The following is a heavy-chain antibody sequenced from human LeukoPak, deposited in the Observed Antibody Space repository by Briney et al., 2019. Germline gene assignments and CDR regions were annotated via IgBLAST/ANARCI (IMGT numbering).Heavy chain of an antibody. CDR1: GGSFSGYY. D-gene: IGHD1-26*01. CDR3: ASDDVNSGSYY. J-gene: IGHJ4*02. Sequence: SETLSLTCAVYGGSFSGYYWSWIRQPPGKGLEWIGEINHSGSTNYNPSLKSRVTISVDTSKNQFSLKLSSVTAADTAVYYCASDDVNSGSYYWGQGTLVTVSS. CDR2: INHSGST. V-gene: IGHV4-34*01.